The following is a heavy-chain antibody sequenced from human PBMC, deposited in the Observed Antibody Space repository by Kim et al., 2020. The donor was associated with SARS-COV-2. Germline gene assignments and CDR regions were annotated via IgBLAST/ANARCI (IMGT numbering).Heavy chain of an antibody. CDR3: TTDLPPAPAPIAAAQYYYYYGMDV. V-gene: IGHV3-15*01. CDR1: GFTFSNAW. J-gene: IGHJ6*02. D-gene: IGHD6-13*01. CDR2: IKSKTDGGTT. Sequence: GGSLRLSCAASGFTFSNAWMSWVRQAPGKGLEWVGRIKSKTDGGTTDYAAPVKGRFTISRDDSKNTLYLQMNSLKTEDTAVYYCTTDLPPAPAPIAAAQYYYYYGMDVWGQGTTVTVSS.